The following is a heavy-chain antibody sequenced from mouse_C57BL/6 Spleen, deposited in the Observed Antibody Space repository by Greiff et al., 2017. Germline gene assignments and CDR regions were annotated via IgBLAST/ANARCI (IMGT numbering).Heavy chain of an antibody. CDR1: GYTFTSYW. CDR3: ARGGYYGYEDYAMDY. CDR2: IYPGSGST. V-gene: IGHV1-55*01. D-gene: IGHD2-2*01. Sequence: VQLQQPGAELVKPGASVKMSCKASGYTFTSYWITWVKQRPGQGLEWIGDIYPGSGSTNYNEKFKSKATLTVDTSSSTAYMQLSSLTSEDSAVYYCARGGYYGYEDYAMDYWGQGTSVTVSS. J-gene: IGHJ4*01.